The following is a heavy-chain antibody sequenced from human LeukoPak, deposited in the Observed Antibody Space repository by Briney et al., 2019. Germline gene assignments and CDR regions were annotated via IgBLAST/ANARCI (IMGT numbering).Heavy chain of an antibody. D-gene: IGHD5-24*01. CDR3: ARGKWRWLRGGIDY. V-gene: IGHV4-38-2*02. Sequence: SETLSLTCTVSGYSISSGYYWGWIRQPPGKGLEWIGSIYHSGSTYYNPSLKSRVTISVDTSKNQFSLKLSSVTAADTAVYYCARGKWRWLRGGIDYWGQGTLVTVSS. J-gene: IGHJ4*02. CDR2: IYHSGST. CDR1: GYSISSGYY.